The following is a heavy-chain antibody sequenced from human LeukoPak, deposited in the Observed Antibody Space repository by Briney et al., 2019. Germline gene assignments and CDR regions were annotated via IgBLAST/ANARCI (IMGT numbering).Heavy chain of an antibody. CDR1: GYTFTGYY. CDR3: ARALSLEWLLSDY. Sequence: ASVKVSCKASGYTFTGYYMHWVRQAPGQGLEWMGWINPNSGGTNYAQKFQGRVTMTRDTSISTAYMELSRLRSDDTAVYYCARALSLEWLLSDYWGQGTLVNVSS. V-gene: IGHV1-2*02. D-gene: IGHD3-3*01. J-gene: IGHJ4*02. CDR2: INPNSGGT.